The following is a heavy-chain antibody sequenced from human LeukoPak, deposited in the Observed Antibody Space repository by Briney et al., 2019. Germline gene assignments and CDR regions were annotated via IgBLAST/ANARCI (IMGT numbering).Heavy chain of an antibody. CDR1: GGSISTYY. D-gene: IGHD6-19*01. CDR2: IYYSGST. CDR3: ARRYSSGWWPFDY. Sequence: SETLSLTCTVSGGSISTYYWSWIRQPPGKGLEGIGYIYYSGSTNYNPSLKSRVTISVDTSKNQFSLKLTSVTAADTAVYYCARRYSSGWWPFDYWGQGTLVTVSS. V-gene: IGHV4-59*12. J-gene: IGHJ4*02.